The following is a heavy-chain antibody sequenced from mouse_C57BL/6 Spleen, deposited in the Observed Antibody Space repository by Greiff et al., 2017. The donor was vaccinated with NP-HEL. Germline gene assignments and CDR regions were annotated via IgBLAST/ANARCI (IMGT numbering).Heavy chain of an antibody. Sequence: VHLQQSGAELVKPGASVKISCKASGYAFSSYWMNWVKQRPGKGLEWIGQIYPGDGDTNYNGKFKGKATLTADKSSSTAYMQLSSLTSEDSAVYFCARRGIYYDYLDVWGTGTTVTVSS. V-gene: IGHV1-80*01. CDR2: IYPGDGDT. D-gene: IGHD2-4*01. CDR3: ARRGIYYDYLDV. CDR1: GYAFSSYW. J-gene: IGHJ1*03.